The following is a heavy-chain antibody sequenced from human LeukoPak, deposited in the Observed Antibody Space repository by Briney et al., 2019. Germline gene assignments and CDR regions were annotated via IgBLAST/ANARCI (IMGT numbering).Heavy chain of an antibody. CDR1: GFTVGSNY. Sequence: GGSLRLSCAGSGFTVGSNYMSWVRQAPGKGLEWVSYISSSSSTIYYADSVKGRFTISRDNAKNSLYLQMNSLRAEDTAIYYCATYRQVQVPFECWGQGTLVTVSS. J-gene: IGHJ4*02. V-gene: IGHV3-48*01. CDR3: ATYRQVQVPFEC. D-gene: IGHD5-18*01. CDR2: ISSSSSTI.